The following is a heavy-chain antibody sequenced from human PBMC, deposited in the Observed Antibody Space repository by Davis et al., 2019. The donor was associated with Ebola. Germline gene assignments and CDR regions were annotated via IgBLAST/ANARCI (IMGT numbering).Heavy chain of an antibody. Sequence: GESLKISCAASGFTFSSYAMSWVRQAPGTGPEWVAIIKPDEGEKYYVDSVKGRFTISRDNAKNSLFLQMDSLRDEDTAMYYCASGDGRGRSYDMDVWGQGTTVTVSS. V-gene: IGHV3-7*03. CDR3: ASGDGRGRSYDMDV. D-gene: IGHD3/OR15-3a*01. CDR1: GFTFSSYA. CDR2: IKPDEGEK. J-gene: IGHJ6*02.